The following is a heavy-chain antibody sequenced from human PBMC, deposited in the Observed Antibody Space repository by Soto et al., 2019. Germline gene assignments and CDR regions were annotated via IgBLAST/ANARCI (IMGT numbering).Heavy chain of an antibody. CDR3: AKDSVLDD. CDR2: ISYDGSNK. Sequence: GGSLRLSCAASGFTFSSYGIHWVRQAPGKGLEWVAVISYDGSNKYYADSVKGRFTISRDNSKNTLYLQMNSLRAEDTAVYYCAKDSVLDDWGQGTLVTVSS. V-gene: IGHV3-30*18. CDR1: GFTFSSYG. J-gene: IGHJ4*02.